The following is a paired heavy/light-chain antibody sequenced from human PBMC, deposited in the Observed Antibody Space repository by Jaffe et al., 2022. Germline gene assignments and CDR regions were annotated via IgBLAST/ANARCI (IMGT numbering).Light chain of an antibody. CDR1: QGISSY. CDR2: AAS. V-gene: IGKV1-9*01. CDR3: QQLNSYLPIT. J-gene: IGKJ5*01. Sequence: DIQLTQSPSFLSASVGDRVTITCRASQGISSYLAWYQQKPGKAPKLLIYAASTLQSGVPSRFSGSGSGTEFTLTISSLQPEDFATYYCQQLNSYLPITFGQGTRLEIK.
Heavy chain of an antibody. J-gene: IGHJ6*03. CDR1: GGSISSGSYY. CDR2: IYTSGST. CDR3: ARVVVVPAAILYYYYYYMDV. Sequence: QVQLQESGPGLVKPSQTLSLTCTVSGGSISSGSYYWSWIRQPAGKGLEWIGRIYTSGSTNYNPSLKSRVTISVDTSKNQFSLKLSSVTAADTAVYYCARVVVVPAAILYYYYYYMDVWGKGTTVTVSS. V-gene: IGHV4-61*02. D-gene: IGHD2-2*01.